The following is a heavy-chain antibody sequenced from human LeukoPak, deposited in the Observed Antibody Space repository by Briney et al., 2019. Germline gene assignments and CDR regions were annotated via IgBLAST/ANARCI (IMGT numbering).Heavy chain of an antibody. CDR3: ASGTCYYGSGSSIDAFDI. D-gene: IGHD3-10*01. CDR1: GGSISSSNW. V-gene: IGHV4-4*02. Sequence: SETLSLTCAVSGGSISSSNWWSWVRQPPGKGLEWIGEIYHSGSTNYNPSLKSRVTISVDKSKNQFSLKLSSVTAADTAVYYCASGTCYYGSGSSIDAFDIWGQGTMVTVSS. J-gene: IGHJ3*02. CDR2: IYHSGST.